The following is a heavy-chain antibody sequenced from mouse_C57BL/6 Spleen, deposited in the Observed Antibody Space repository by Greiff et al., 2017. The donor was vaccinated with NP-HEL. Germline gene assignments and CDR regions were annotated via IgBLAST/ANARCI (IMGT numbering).Heavy chain of an antibody. CDR3: ARNPYGSSSWFAY. J-gene: IGHJ3*01. V-gene: IGHV2-2*01. D-gene: IGHD1-1*01. CDR2: IWSGGST. Sequence: VMLVESGPGLVQPSQSLSITCTVSGFSLTSYGVHWVRQSPGKGLEWLGVIWSGGSTDYNAAFISRLSISKDNSKSQVFFKMNSLQADDTAIYYCARNPYGSSSWFAYWGQGTLVTVSA. CDR1: GFSLTSYG.